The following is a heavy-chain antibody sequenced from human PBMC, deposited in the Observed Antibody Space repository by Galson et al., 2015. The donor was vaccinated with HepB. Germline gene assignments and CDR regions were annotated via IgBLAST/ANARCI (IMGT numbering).Heavy chain of an antibody. D-gene: IGHD2-2*01. J-gene: IGHJ4*02. CDR3: VKDSAWRTIRMPDY. Sequence: SLRLSCAASGFTFNNFAMHWVRQAPGKGLEWLAVISYDVINKNYADSVKGRFTISRDNSKNTLYLQMSSPKTEDTAVYFCVKDSAWRTIRMPDYWGQGTLVTVSS. CDR1: GFTFNNFA. V-gene: IGHV3-30*18. CDR2: ISYDVINK.